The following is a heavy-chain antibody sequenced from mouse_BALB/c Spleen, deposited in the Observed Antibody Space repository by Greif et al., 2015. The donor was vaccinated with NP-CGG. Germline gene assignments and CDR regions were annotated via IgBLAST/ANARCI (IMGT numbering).Heavy chain of an antibody. J-gene: IGHJ2*01. CDR1: GFDFSRYW. V-gene: IGHV4-1*02. CDR2: INPDSSTI. D-gene: IGHD1-1*01. Sequence: EVMLVESGGGLVQPGGSLKLSCAASGFDFSRYWMSWVRQAPGKGLEWIGEINPDSSTINYTPSLKDKFIISRDNAKNTLYLQMSKVRSEDTALYYCARPKYYYGSSYGYFDYWGQGTTLTVSS. CDR3: ARPKYYYGSSYGYFDY.